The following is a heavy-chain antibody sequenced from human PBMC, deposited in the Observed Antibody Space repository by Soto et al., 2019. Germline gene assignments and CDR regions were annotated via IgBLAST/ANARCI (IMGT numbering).Heavy chain of an antibody. CDR1: GYTFTNYA. Sequence: QVQLVQSGAEVKKPGASVKVSCKASGYTFTNYAMHWVRQAPGQRLEWMGWINAGKGNTKYSQKFQGRVTITRDTSASTAYMDLSSLRSEDTAVYYCARGPGGPDGPGDYWGQGTLVTVSS. CDR3: ARGPGGPDGPGDY. J-gene: IGHJ4*02. D-gene: IGHD2-15*01. V-gene: IGHV1-3*01. CDR2: INAGKGNT.